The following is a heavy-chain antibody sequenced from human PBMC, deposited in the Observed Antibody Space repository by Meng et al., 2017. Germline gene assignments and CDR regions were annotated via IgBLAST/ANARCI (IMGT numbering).Heavy chain of an antibody. J-gene: IGHJ5*02. CDR1: GYTFTNFY. CDR2: IIPIFGTA. Sequence: QVQLVQAGAEVKKPGASVKVSCKASGYTFTNFYIHWLRQAPGQGLEWMGGIIPIFGTANYAQKFQGRVTITADKSTSTAYMELSSLRSEDTAVYYCARDKRPSSSWYGNWFDPWGQGTLVTVSS. CDR3: ARDKRPSSSWYGNWFDP. D-gene: IGHD6-13*01. V-gene: IGHV1-69*06.